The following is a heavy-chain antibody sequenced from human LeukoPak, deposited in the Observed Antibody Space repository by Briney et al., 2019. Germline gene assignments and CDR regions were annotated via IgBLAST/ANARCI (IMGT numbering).Heavy chain of an antibody. CDR2: IYYSGST. J-gene: IGHJ3*02. CDR1: GNSISSYY. D-gene: IGHD3-22*01. Sequence: SETLSLTCTVSGNSISSYYWSWIRQPAGKGLEWIGYIYYSGSTNYNPSLKSRVTISVDTSKNQFSLKLSSVTAADTAVYYCARTGDQVDDSSGYYHVAFDIWGQGTMVTVSS. V-gene: IGHV4-59*01. CDR3: ARTGDQVDDSSGYYHVAFDI.